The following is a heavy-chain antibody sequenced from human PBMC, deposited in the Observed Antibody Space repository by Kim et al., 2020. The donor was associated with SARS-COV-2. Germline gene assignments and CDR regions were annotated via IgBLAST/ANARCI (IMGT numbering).Heavy chain of an antibody. CDR3: AREGVGSDGVYYYYMDV. D-gene: IGHD3-10*01. J-gene: IGHJ6*03. V-gene: IGHV3-33*01. CDR2: IWYDGSNK. CDR1: GFTFSSYG. Sequence: GGSLILSCAASGFTFSSYGMHWVRQAPGKGLEWVAVIWYDGSNKYYADSVKGRFTISRDNSKNTLYLQMNSLRAEDTAVYYCAREGVGSDGVYYYYMDVWGKGTTVTVSS.